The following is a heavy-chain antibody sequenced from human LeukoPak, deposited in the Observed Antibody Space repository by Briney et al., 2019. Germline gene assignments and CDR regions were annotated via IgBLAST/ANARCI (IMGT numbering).Heavy chain of an antibody. CDR1: GYTFTGYY. Sequence: ASVKVSCKASGYTFTGYYMHWVRQAPGQGLEWMGWINPNSGGTNYAQKFQGRVTMTEDTSTDTAYMELSSLRSEDTAVYYCATFRELAPFWGQGTLVTVSS. CDR3: ATFRELAPF. V-gene: IGHV1-2*02. D-gene: IGHD1-26*01. CDR2: INPNSGGT. J-gene: IGHJ4*02.